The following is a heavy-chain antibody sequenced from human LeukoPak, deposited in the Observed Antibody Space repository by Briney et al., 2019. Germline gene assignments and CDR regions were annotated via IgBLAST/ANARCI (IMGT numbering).Heavy chain of an antibody. Sequence: ASVTVSCKASGYTFTSYGISWVRQAPGQGLEWMGWISAYNGNTNYAQKLQGRVTMTTDTSTSTAYMELRSLRSDDTAVYYCARAYCDSSGYDYFDYWGQGTLVTVSS. J-gene: IGHJ4*02. CDR1: GYTFTSYG. D-gene: IGHD3-22*01. CDR3: ARAYCDSSGYDYFDY. CDR2: ISAYNGNT. V-gene: IGHV1-18*01.